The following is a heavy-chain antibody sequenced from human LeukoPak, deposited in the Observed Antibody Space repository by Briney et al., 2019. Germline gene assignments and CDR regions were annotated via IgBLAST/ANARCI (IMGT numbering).Heavy chain of an antibody. Sequence: PSETLSLTCTVSGGSLSSYYWSWIRQPPGKGLEWIGYIYYSGSTNYNPSLKSRVPISVETSKNQFSLKLSSVTAADTAVYYCARHSSGWYFDYWGQGTLVTVSS. J-gene: IGHJ4*02. V-gene: IGHV4-59*08. CDR2: IYYSGST. CDR3: ARHSSGWYFDY. D-gene: IGHD6-19*01. CDR1: GGSLSSYY.